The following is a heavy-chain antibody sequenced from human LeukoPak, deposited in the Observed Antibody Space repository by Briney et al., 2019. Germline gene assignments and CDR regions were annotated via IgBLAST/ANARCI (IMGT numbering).Heavy chain of an antibody. CDR1: GGTFSSYA. J-gene: IGHJ5*02. V-gene: IGHV1-69*05. CDR3: ARGVWGYCSSTSCPNWFDP. D-gene: IGHD2-2*01. Sequence: VASVKVSCKASGGTFSSYAISWVRQAPGQGLEWMGGIIPILGTANYAQKFQGRVTITTDESTSTAYMELSSLRSEDTAVYYCARGVWGYCSSTSCPNWFDPWGQGTLVTVSS. CDR2: IIPILGTA.